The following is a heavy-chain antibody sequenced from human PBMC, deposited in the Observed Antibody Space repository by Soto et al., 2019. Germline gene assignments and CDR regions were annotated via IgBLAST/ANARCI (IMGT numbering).Heavy chain of an antibody. CDR2: ISSSGSTI. D-gene: IGHD1-26*01. V-gene: IGHV3-48*03. Sequence: GGSLRLSCAASGFTFSSYEMNWVRQAPGKGLEWVSYISSSGSTIYYADSVKGRFTISRDNAKNSLYLQMNSLRAEDTAVYYCARVSLGELLPDYWGQGTLVTVSS. CDR3: ARVSLGELLPDY. J-gene: IGHJ4*02. CDR1: GFTFSSYE.